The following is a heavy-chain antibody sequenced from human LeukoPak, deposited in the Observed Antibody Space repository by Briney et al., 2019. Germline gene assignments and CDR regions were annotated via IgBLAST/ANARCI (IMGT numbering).Heavy chain of an antibody. Sequence: GSLRLSCAASGFTVSSNYMSWVRQAPGKGLEWVSVIYSGGSTYYADSVKGRFTISRDNAKNSLYLQMNSLRAEDTAVYYCARATVVPDAFDIWGQGTMVSVSS. CDR3: ARATVVPDAFDI. V-gene: IGHV3-53*01. CDR1: GFTVSSNY. D-gene: IGHD4-17*01. CDR2: IYSGGST. J-gene: IGHJ3*02.